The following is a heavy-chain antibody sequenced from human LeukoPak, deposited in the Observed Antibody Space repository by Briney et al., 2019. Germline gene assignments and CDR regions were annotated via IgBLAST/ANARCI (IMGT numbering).Heavy chain of an antibody. CDR1: GGSISSYY. CDR3: ARDLGITMVRGVIRGGPNWFDP. CDR2: IYTSGST. J-gene: IGHJ5*02. V-gene: IGHV4-4*07. Sequence: SETLSLTCTVSGGSISSYYRGWIRQPAGKGLEWIGRIYTSGSTNYNSSLKSRVTMSVDTSKNQFSLKLSSVTAADTAVYYCARDLGITMVRGVIRGGPNWFDPWGQGTLVTVSS. D-gene: IGHD3-10*01.